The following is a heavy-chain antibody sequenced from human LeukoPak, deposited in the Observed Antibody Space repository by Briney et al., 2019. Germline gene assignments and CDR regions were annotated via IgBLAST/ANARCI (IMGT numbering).Heavy chain of an antibody. J-gene: IGHJ4*02. V-gene: IGHV4-59*01. D-gene: IGHD3-10*01. CDR3: ARTHYYGSGSYYSPYFDY. CDR1: GGSISSYY. Sequence: SETLSLTCTVSGGSISSYYWSWIRQPPGKGLEWIGYIYYSGSTNYNPSLKSRVTISVDTSKNQFSLKLSSVTAADTAVYYCARTHYYGSGSYYSPYFDYWGQGTLVTVSS. CDR2: IYYSGST.